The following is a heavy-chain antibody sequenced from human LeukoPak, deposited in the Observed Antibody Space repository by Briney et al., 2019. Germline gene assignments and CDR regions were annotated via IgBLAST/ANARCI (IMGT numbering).Heavy chain of an antibody. CDR2: IYYSGST. CDR1: GGSISSGGYY. V-gene: IGHV4-31*03. CDR3: ARHGGHCTTTSCFDP. J-gene: IGHJ5*02. D-gene: IGHD2-2*01. Sequence: SQTLSLTCTVSGGSISSGGYYWSWIRQHPGKGLEWIGYIYYSGSTYYNPSLKSRVTISVDTSKNQFSLKLSSVTAADTAVYSCARHGGHCTTTSCFDPWGQGTLVTVSS.